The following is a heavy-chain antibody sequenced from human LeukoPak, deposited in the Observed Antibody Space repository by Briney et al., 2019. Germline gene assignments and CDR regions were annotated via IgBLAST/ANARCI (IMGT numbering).Heavy chain of an antibody. CDR2: LYSDGST. D-gene: IGHD6-19*01. V-gene: IGHV3-53*01. CDR1: GFPFSSYW. J-gene: IGHJ1*01. CDR3: ARDQWLALQH. Sequence: PGGSLRLSCVASGFPFSSYWMTWVRQAPGRGLEWVSVLYSDGSTYYADSVKGRFTISRDNSRNTLYLQMNSLRAEDTAVYYCARDQWLALQHWGQGTLVTVSS.